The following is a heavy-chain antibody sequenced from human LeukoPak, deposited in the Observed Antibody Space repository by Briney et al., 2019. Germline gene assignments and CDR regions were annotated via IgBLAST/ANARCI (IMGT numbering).Heavy chain of an antibody. J-gene: IGHJ4*02. CDR3: AREYDFWSGNYKEGFDY. D-gene: IGHD3-3*01. Sequence: GASVKVSCKASGDTFTSYYMHWVRQAPGQGLEWMGIIDPSGGSTTYAQKFQGRVTMTRDMSTRTVYMELSSLRSEDTAVYYCAREYDFWSGNYKEGFDYWGQGTLVTVSS. V-gene: IGHV1-46*01. CDR1: GDTFTSYY. CDR2: IDPSGGST.